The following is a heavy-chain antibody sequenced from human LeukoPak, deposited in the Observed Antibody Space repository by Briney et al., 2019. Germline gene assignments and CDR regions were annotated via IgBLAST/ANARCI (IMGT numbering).Heavy chain of an antibody. D-gene: IGHD5-12*01. CDR1: GYTFTGYY. CDR2: INPNSGGT. J-gene: IGHJ4*02. Sequence: ASVKVSCKASGYTFTGYYMHWVRQAPGQGLEWMGWINPNSGGTNYAQKFQGTVTMTRDTSISTAYMELSRLRSDDTAVYYCARDSIPFSGYDPFDYWGQGTLVTVSS. CDR3: ARDSIPFSGYDPFDY. V-gene: IGHV1-2*02.